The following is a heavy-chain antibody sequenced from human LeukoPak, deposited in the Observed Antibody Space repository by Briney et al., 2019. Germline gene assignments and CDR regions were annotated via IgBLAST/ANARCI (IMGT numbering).Heavy chain of an antibody. V-gene: IGHV1-8*03. CDR1: GYTFTRYD. Sequence: GASVKVSCKASGYTFTRYDINWVRQATGQGLEWMGWMNPKSGNTGHAQKFQGRVTITRDTSISTVYMELSSLRSEDTAVYYCARSLGKDSSGYYSYWGQGTLVTVSS. CDR3: ARSLGKDSSGYYSY. CDR2: MNPKSGNT. J-gene: IGHJ4*02. D-gene: IGHD3-22*01.